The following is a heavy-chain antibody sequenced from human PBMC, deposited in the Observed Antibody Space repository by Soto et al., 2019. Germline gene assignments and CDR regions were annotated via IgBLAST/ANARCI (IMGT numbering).Heavy chain of an antibody. CDR1: GFTFSSYW. Sequence: EVQLVESGGTLVQPGGSLRLSCAVSGFTFSSYWMSWVRRAPGQGREWLANIKQDGTETYYVDSVKGRFTISRDNAENSLYLQLNSLRDEDTAVYYCVTAVAGRGGFDYWGQGTLVTVSS. CDR2: IKQDGTET. V-gene: IGHV3-7*01. D-gene: IGHD6-19*01. J-gene: IGHJ4*02. CDR3: VTAVAGRGGFDY.